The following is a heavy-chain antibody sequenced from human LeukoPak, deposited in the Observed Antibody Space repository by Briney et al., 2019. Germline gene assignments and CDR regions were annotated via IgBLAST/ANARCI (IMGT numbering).Heavy chain of an antibody. CDR2: IYSGGNA. J-gene: IGHJ6*02. Sequence: GGSLRLSCAASGFTFSSYAMSWVRQAPGKGLEWVSVIYSGGNAYYADSVKGRFTISRDNSKNTLYLQMNSLRAEDTAVYYCARHIVGDYGMDVWGQGTTVTVSS. V-gene: IGHV3-23*01. CDR3: ARHIVGDYGMDV. D-gene: IGHD2-15*01. CDR1: GFTFSSYA.